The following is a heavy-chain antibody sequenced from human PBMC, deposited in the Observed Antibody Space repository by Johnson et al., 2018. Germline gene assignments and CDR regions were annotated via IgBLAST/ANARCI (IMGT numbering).Heavy chain of an antibody. CDR3: ARGEVAAAGTAFDI. Sequence: QVQLQESGPGLVKXSETLSLXCTVSGGSISYYYWSWIRQPPGKGLEWIAYIFYTGSTNYNPSLKRRVTTPVDTSKNQFSLKLSSVTAADPAVYDCARGEVAAAGTAFDIWGQGTRVTVSS. CDR1: GGSISYYY. J-gene: IGHJ3*02. V-gene: IGHV4-59*01. D-gene: IGHD6-13*01. CDR2: IFYTGST.